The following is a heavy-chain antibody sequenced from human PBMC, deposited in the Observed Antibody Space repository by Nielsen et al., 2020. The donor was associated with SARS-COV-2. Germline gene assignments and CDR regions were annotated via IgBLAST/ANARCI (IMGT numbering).Heavy chain of an antibody. CDR3: ASGQVVFEQWLMQKWFDP. D-gene: IGHD6-19*01. J-gene: IGHJ5*02. Sequence: SVKVSCKASGGTFSSYAISWVRQAPGQGLEWMGRIIPILGIANYAQKFQGRVTITADKSTSTAYMELSSLRSEDTAVYYCASGQVVFEQWLMQKWFDPWGQGTLVTVSS. CDR1: GGTFSSYA. V-gene: IGHV1-69*04. CDR2: IIPILGIA.